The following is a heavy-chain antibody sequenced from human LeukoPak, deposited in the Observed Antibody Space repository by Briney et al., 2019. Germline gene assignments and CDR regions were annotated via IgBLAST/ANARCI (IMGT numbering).Heavy chain of an antibody. D-gene: IGHD3-22*01. Sequence: SVKVSCKASGYTFTTYYVHWVRQARGQRLEWIGWIVVGSGNTNYAQKFQERVTITRDMSTSTAYMELSSLRSEDTAVYYCAAGDYYDSSGYYITVWGQGTLVTVSS. CDR1: GYTFTTYY. J-gene: IGHJ4*02. CDR3: AAGDYYDSSGYYITV. CDR2: IVVGSGNT. V-gene: IGHV1-58*01.